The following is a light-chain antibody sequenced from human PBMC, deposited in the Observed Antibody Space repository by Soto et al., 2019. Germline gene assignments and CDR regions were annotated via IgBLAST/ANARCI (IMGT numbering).Light chain of an antibody. CDR2: DAS. J-gene: IGKJ1*01. CDR1: QTVSSNF. CDR3: QFYGDPSKT. V-gene: IGKV3-20*01. Sequence: EIVLTQSPGTLSLSPGERGTVSCRSSQTVSSNFLAWYQQKPGQAPRLLIFDASTRATGIPDRFTGSGSGRDFTLTISRLEPEDFAVYYCQFYGDPSKTFGQGTKVDIK.